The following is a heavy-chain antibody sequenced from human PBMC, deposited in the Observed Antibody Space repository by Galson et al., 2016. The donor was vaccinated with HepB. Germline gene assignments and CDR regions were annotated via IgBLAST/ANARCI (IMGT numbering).Heavy chain of an antibody. V-gene: IGHV4-59*01. D-gene: IGHD3-22*01. Sequence: SETLSLTCTVSGGSIKTFYWSWIRESPGKGLEWIGHVYHSGSTNHNPSLKSRLTMAVDTSKNQFSLRLTSVTAADTAVYYCASTTYYYDSIDYSAVYFQHWGRGTLVIVSS. CDR2: VYHSGST. CDR1: GGSIKTFY. J-gene: IGHJ1*01. CDR3: ASTTYYYDSIDYSAVYFQH.